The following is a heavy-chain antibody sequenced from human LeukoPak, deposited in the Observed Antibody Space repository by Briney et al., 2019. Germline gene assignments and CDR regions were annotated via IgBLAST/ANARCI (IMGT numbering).Heavy chain of an antibody. CDR1: GGSISSYY. D-gene: IGHD3-10*01. CDR2: IYYSRRT. Sequence: SETLSLTCTVSGGSISSYYWSWIRQPPGQGLEWFGYIYYSRRTNSNPSLKSPVTISVDTSTNPFSLKLSSVTAADPAMYYCCSGGLWFGEPGSAFDIWGQGTMVTVSS. CDR3: CSGGLWFGEPGSAFDI. V-gene: IGHV4-59*08. J-gene: IGHJ3*02.